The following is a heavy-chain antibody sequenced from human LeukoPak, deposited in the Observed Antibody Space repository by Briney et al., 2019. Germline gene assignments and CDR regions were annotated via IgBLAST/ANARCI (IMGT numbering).Heavy chain of an antibody. D-gene: IGHD5-12*01. J-gene: IGHJ4*02. CDR2: IYTSGST. V-gene: IGHV4-4*07. CDR3: ARDEAGYSGYDSPYYFDY. Sequence: SETLSLTCTVSGGSISSYYWSWIRQPAGKGLEWIGRIYTSGSTNYNPSLKSRVTMSVDTSKNQFSLKLSSVTAADTAVYYCARDEAGYSGYDSPYYFDYWGQGTLVTVSS. CDR1: GGSISSYY.